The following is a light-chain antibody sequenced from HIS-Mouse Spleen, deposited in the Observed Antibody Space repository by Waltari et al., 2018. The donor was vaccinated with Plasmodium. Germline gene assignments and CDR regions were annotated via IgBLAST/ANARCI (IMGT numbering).Light chain of an antibody. Sequence: QSALTQPASVSGSPGQSITISCTGTSSYVGSYNLVSWSQQHPGKAPKLRIYEGSKRPRGVSNACSGSKSGNTASLTISGLQAEDEADYYCCSYAGSSTLVFGGGTKLTVL. CDR1: SSYVGSYNL. CDR3: CSYAGSSTLV. J-gene: IGLJ2*01. CDR2: EGS. V-gene: IGLV2-23*01.